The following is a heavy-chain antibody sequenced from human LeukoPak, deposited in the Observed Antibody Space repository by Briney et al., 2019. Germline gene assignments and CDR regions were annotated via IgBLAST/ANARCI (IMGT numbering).Heavy chain of an antibody. D-gene: IGHD5-12*01. CDR2: ISSSSSTI. J-gene: IGHJ3*02. CDR3: ARGRKRSGYDLDAFDI. V-gene: IGHV3-48*01. Sequence: GGSLRLSCAASGFTFSSYSMNWVRQAPGKGLEWVSYISSSSSTIYYADSVKGRFTISRDNAKNSLYLQMNSLRAEDTAVYYCARGRKRSGYDLDAFDIWGQGTMVTVSS. CDR1: GFTFSSYS.